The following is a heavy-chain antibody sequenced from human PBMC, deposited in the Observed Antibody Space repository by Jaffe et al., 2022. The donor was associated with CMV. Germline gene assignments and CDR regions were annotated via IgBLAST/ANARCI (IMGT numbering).Heavy chain of an antibody. CDR2: IKSKTDGGTT. D-gene: IGHD5-12*01. CDR3: TTDGGYDPYYYYGMDV. V-gene: IGHV3-15*01. Sequence: EVQLVESGGGLVKPGGSLRLSCAASGFTFSNAWMSWVRQAPGKGLEWVGRIKSKTDGGTTDYAAPVKGRFTISRDDSKNTLYLQMNSLKTEDTAVYYCTTDGGYDPYYYYGMDVWGQGTTVTVSS. CDR1: GFTFSNAW. J-gene: IGHJ6*02.